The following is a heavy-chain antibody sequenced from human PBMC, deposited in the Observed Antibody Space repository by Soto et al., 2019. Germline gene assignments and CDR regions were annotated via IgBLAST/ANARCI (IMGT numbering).Heavy chain of an antibody. D-gene: IGHD4-17*01. CDR1: GFTFRNYG. V-gene: IGHV3-33*03. J-gene: IGHJ4*02. Sequence: QVHLVQSGGGVVQPGMSLRLSCEGSGFTFRNYGMHWVRQAPDKGLEWVAAIWSDASRQLYADSVEGRFTVSRDQSKNTLYLQMNNLRVEDTGIYYCAKDNDYVGVQSWSPGFWGQGTLVIVSS. CDR2: IWSDASRQ. CDR3: AKDNDYVGVQSWSPGF.